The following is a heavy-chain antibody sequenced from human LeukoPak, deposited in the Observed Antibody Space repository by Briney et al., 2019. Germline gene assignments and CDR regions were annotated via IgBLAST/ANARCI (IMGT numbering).Heavy chain of an antibody. D-gene: IGHD2-15*01. J-gene: IGHJ4*02. CDR3: ARIHCSGGSCYLYYFDY. V-gene: IGHV4-4*02. CDR1: GGSISSSNW. Sequence: PSGTLSLTCAVSGGSISSSNWWSWVRQPPGKGLEWIGEIYHSGSTNYNPSLKSRVTISVDKSKNQFSLKLSSVTAADTAVYYCARIHCSGGSCYLYYFDYWGQGTLVTVSS. CDR2: IYHSGST.